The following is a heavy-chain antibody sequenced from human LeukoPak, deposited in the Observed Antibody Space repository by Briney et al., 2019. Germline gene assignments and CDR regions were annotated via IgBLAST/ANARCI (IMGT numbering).Heavy chain of an antibody. J-gene: IGHJ5*02. CDR3: AVYYYDSSGYFRGWFDP. Sequence: ASVKVSCKASGYTFTSYDINWVRRATGQGLEWMGWMNPNSGNTGYAQKFQGRVTMTRNTSISTAYMELSSLRSEDTAVYYCAVYYYDSSGYFRGWFDPWGQGTLVTVSS. V-gene: IGHV1-8*02. CDR2: MNPNSGNT. CDR1: GYTFTSYD. D-gene: IGHD3-22*01.